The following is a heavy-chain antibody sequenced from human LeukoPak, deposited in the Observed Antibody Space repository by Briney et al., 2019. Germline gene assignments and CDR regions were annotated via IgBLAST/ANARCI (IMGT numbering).Heavy chain of an antibody. CDR2: ICHSGST. D-gene: IGHD3-22*01. J-gene: IGHJ4*02. Sequence: PSGTLSLTCAVTGASISNSNWWTWVRQPPGKGLGWIGEICHSGSTNYKTSLKSRTTISVDKSKNQFSLKLNSVTAADTAVYYCASRAPRDNYDRYLPIDYWGQGTLVTVSS. CDR1: GASISNSNW. V-gene: IGHV4-4*02. CDR3: ASRAPRDNYDRYLPIDY.